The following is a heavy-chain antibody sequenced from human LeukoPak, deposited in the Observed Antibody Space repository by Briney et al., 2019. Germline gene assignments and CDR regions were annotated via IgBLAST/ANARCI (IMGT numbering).Heavy chain of an antibody. CDR3: VRRGAGTYDFDY. J-gene: IGHJ4*02. CDR2: IWTDGSKK. CDR1: GFTFSSYG. V-gene: IGHV3-33*01. D-gene: IGHD1-26*01. Sequence: GGSLRLSCAASGFTFSSYGMHWVRQAPGKGLDWVTVIWTDGSKKYYVDSVKGRCSISRDNSNNILYLQMDSLRVEDTAVYYCVRRGAGTYDFDYWGQGTLVTVST.